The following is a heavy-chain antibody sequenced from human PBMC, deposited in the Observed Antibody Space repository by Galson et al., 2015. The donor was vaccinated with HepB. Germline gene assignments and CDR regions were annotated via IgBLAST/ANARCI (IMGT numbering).Heavy chain of an antibody. D-gene: IGHD2-21*02. CDR3: ARVGDSNYYYGMDV. Sequence: SCAASGFTFSDYYMSWIRQAPGKGLEWVSYISSSGSAIYYADSVKGRFTISRDNAKKSLYVQMNSLRAEDTALYYCARVGDSNYYYGMDVWGQGTTVTVSS. J-gene: IGHJ6*02. CDR1: GFTFSDYY. V-gene: IGHV3-11*01. CDR2: ISSSGSAI.